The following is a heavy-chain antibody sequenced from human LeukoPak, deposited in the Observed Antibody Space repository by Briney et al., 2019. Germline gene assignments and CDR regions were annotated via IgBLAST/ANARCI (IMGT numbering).Heavy chain of an antibody. CDR1: GGSLANYY. CDR2: IYTSGRT. V-gene: IGHV4-4*07. CDR3: ARAPAGCGGTCAFDY. J-gene: IGHJ4*02. D-gene: IGHD2-15*01. Sequence: SEALSLTCTVSGGSLANYYWSWIRQPAGKGREWLGRIYTSGRTNYNPSLKSRVTMSLDTSKQQISLKLTSVTAADTAVYYCARAPAGCGGTCAFDYWGQGALVTVSS.